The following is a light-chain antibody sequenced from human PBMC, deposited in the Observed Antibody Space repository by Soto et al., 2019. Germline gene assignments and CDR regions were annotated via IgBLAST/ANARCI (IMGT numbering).Light chain of an antibody. CDR1: SSDVGGYNY. CDR3: SSYSGTNYHYV. CDR2: EVS. V-gene: IGLV2-8*01. Sequence: GSFGQSVTISCTGASSDVGGYNYVSWYQQHPGKAPKLMIYEVSERPSGVPDRFSGSKSGNTASLTVSGLQADDEADYYCSSYSGTNYHYVFGTGTKVTVL. J-gene: IGLJ1*01.